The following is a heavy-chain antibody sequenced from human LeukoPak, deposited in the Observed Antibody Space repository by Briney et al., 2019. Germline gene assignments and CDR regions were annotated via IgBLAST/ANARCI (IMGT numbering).Heavy chain of an antibody. CDR3: VKGSLAAAGAFDY. J-gene: IGHJ4*02. CDR2: ISSNGGST. D-gene: IGHD6-13*01. V-gene: IGHV3-64D*06. CDR1: GFTFSSYA. Sequence: HPGGSLRLSCSASGFTFSSYAMRWVRQAPGKGLEYVSAISSNGGSTYYADSVKGRFTISRDNSKNTMYLQMSSLRAEDTAVYYCVKGSLAAAGAFDYWGQGTLVTVPS.